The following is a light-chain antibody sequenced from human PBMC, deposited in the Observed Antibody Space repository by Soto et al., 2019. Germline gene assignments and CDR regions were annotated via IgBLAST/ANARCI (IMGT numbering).Light chain of an antibody. CDR3: QQYNSLSSVS. CDR1: QSITNW. V-gene: IGKV1-5*03. J-gene: IGKJ4*01. CDR2: MAS. Sequence: DIQLTQSPSTLSASVGDRVTITCRASQSITNWLAWYQQKPGKAPKVLIHMASSLKSGVPSRFSGSGSGTAFTLTITSLQPDDSATYYCQQYNSLSSVSFCGGTKVEI.